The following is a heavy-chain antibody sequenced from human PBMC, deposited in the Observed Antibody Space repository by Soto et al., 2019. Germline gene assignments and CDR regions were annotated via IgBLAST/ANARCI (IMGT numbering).Heavy chain of an antibody. D-gene: IGHD2-8*01. CDR1: GGTFSSSA. CDR3: ARSEPSVLMVYANY. V-gene: IGHV1-69*01. CDR2: IIPIFGTA. J-gene: IGHJ4*02. Sequence: QVQLVQSGAEVKKPGSSVKVSCKASGGTFSSSAISWVRQAPGQGLEWMGGIIPIFGTANYAQKFQGRVTITADESTSTDYMELSSLRSEDTAVYYCARSEPSVLMVYANYWGQGTLVTVSS.